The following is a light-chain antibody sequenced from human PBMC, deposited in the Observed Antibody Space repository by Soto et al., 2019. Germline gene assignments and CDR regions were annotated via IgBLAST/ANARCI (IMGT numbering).Light chain of an antibody. CDR3: SSYTTSSTPPVV. Sequence: QSALTQPASVSGSPGQSITISCTGTSSDVGTYNYDSWYQQHPGKAPKLMVYEVSNRPSGVSNRFSGSKSGNMASLTISGLQAEDEADYYCSSYTTSSTPPVVFGGGTKLTVL. J-gene: IGLJ2*01. CDR1: SSDVGTYNY. CDR2: EVS. V-gene: IGLV2-14*01.